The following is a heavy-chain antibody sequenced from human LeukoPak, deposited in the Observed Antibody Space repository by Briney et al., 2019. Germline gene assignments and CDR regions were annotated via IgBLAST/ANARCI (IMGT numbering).Heavy chain of an antibody. Sequence: SQTLSLTCTVSGGSISSGGYYWSWRRQPPGKGLEWSGYIYHSGSTYYNPSRESRVTISVDRSKNQFSLKLSSVTAADTALYYCARVWSMNPSQQLVEGYFDYWRQGTLVTVSS. CDR3: ARVWSMNPSQQLVEGYFDY. CDR2: IYHSGST. V-gene: IGHV4-30-2*01. D-gene: IGHD6-13*01. J-gene: IGHJ4*02. CDR1: GGSISSGGYY.